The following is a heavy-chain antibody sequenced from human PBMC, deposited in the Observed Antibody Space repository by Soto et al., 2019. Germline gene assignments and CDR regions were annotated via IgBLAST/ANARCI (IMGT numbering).Heavy chain of an antibody. V-gene: IGHV5-51*01. D-gene: IGHD2-15*01. Sequence: GESLKISCKGSGYSFTSYWIGWVRQMPGKGLEWMGIIYPGDSDTRYSPSFQGPVTISADKSISTAYLQWSSLKASDTAMYYCARHPNNYCSGGSCYPRYMDVWGKGTTVTVSS. CDR1: GYSFTSYW. J-gene: IGHJ6*03. CDR3: ARHPNNYCSGGSCYPRYMDV. CDR2: IYPGDSDT.